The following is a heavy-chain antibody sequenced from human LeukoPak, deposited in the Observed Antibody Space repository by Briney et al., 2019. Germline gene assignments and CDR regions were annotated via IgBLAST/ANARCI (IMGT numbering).Heavy chain of an antibody. V-gene: IGHV4-59*01. CDR2: IYYIGST. CDR3: ARSFLGDAFDI. CDR1: GGSISSYY. J-gene: IGHJ3*02. Sequence: PSETLSLTCTVSGGSISSYYWSWVRQPPGKGLEWVGYIYYIGSTNYNPSLTSGVSTSADTSKNPFSLNLSSVTAADTAVYYCARSFLGDAFDIWGQGTMVTVSS.